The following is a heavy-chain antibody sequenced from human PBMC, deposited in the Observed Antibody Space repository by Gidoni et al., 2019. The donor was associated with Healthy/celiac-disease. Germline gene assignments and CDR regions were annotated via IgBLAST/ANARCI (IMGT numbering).Heavy chain of an antibody. CDR1: GFTFSRYA. CDR2: ISGSGGST. V-gene: IGHV3-23*01. J-gene: IGHJ3*02. D-gene: IGHD3-22*01. CDR3: AKDTPHYYDSSGYYPNDAFDI. Sequence: ELQLLESGGGLVQPGGSLRLSCAASGFTFSRYAMSWFRQAPGKGLEGVSAISGSGGSTYYADSVKGRFTISRDNSKNTLYLQMNSLRAEDTAVYYCAKDTPHYYDSSGYYPNDAFDIWGQGTMVTVSS.